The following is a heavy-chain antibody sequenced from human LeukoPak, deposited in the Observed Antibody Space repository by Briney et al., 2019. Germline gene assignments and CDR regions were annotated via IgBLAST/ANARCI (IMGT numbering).Heavy chain of an antibody. J-gene: IGHJ3*02. CDR3: ARGRSSAFDT. V-gene: IGHV6-1*01. CDR2: TYYRSKWYN. CDR1: GDSVSTNVVA. Sequence: PSQTLSLTCGISGDSVSTNVVAWNWIRQSPSRGLEWLGRTYYRSKWYNDYAVSVKSRITINPDTSRNQFSLQLNSVTPEDTAVYYCARGRSSAFDTWGQGTVVTVSS.